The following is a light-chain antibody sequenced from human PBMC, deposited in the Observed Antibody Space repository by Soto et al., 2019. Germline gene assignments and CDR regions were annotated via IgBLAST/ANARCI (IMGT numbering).Light chain of an antibody. J-gene: IGKJ2*01. V-gene: IGKV3-20*01. Sequence: EIVLTQSPGTLSLSPGERATLSCRASQSVSSSYLAWYQQKPGQAPRLLMYGASSRATGIPDRCSGSGTGTAFTLIISRLEPEDFAVYYCQQYGSSPHTFGQGTKLEIK. CDR1: QSVSSSY. CDR3: QQYGSSPHT. CDR2: GAS.